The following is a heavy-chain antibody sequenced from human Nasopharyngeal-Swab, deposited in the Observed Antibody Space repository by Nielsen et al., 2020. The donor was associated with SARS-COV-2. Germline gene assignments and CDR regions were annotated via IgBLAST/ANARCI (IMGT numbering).Heavy chain of an antibody. V-gene: IGHV3-21*01. D-gene: IGHD5-18*01. CDR3: ARGAGTAMATGDY. J-gene: IGHJ4*02. Sequence: GGSLRLSCAASGFTFSSYIMNWVRQAPGKGLEWVSSISSSSSYIYYADSVKGRFTISRDNAKNSLYLQMNSLRAEDTAVYYCARGAGTAMATGDYWGQGTLVTVSS. CDR1: GFTFSSYI. CDR2: ISSSSSYI.